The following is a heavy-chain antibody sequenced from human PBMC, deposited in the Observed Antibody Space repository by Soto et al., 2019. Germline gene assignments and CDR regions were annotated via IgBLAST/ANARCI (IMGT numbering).Heavy chain of an antibody. CDR3: AREPATAKPEGVDF. J-gene: IGHJ4*02. CDR1: GYTFRDYY. CDR2: INPNSGGT. V-gene: IGHV1-2*02. Sequence: SGQVCCKASGYTFRDYYIHWVRQAPGQGLEWMGWINPNSGGTKYAPKFQGGVTMTRDTSITTAYMELSRLRSGDTAVYYCAREPATAKPEGVDFWGQGTLVTVS. D-gene: IGHD1-1*01.